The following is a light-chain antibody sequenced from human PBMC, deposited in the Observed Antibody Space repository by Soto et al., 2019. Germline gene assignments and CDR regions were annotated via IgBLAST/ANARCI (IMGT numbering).Light chain of an antibody. J-gene: IGKJ5*01. Sequence: EIVLTQSPGTLSLSPGERATLSCRASQSVSNNYLAWYQQKPGQAPRRLIYGASTRATGIPDRFSGSGSGTDFTLTIGRLEPEDFAAYYCQQYGSSPTFGEGTRLEIK. CDR1: QSVSNNY. CDR3: QQYGSSPT. CDR2: GAS. V-gene: IGKV3-20*01.